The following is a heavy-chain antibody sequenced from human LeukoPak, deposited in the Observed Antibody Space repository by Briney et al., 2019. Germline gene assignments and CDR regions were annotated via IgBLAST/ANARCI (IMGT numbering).Heavy chain of an antibody. D-gene: IGHD6-19*01. Sequence: KTSETLSLTCSVSGYSISSGYYWGWIRQPPGKGLEWIGSIYHSGSTYYNPSLKSRVTMSVDTSKNQFSLKLSSVTAADTAVYYCTRVYFIVVGGPGPLEYWGQGTLVTVPS. CDR1: GYSISSGYY. J-gene: IGHJ4*02. CDR2: IYHSGST. CDR3: TRVYFIVVGGPGPLEY. V-gene: IGHV4-38-2*02.